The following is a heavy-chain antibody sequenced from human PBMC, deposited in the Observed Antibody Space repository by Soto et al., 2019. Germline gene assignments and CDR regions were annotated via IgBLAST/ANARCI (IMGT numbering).Heavy chain of an antibody. CDR1: GFSFSDHA. D-gene: IGHD1-20*01. J-gene: IGHJ5*02. CDR2: VAHDGITK. V-gene: IGHV3-30-3*01. Sequence: GGSLRLSCAASGFSFSDHAMHWVRRAPGKGLEWVALVAHDGITKYYAGSVKGRFTVSSDKSTNTLFLQMDSLDTEDTGVYYCARDDRITGIVAVIDLWGRGTLVTVSS. CDR3: ARDDRITGIVAVIDL.